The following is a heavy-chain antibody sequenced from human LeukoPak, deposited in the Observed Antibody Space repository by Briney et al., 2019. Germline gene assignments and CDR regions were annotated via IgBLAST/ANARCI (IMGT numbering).Heavy chain of an antibody. D-gene: IGHD3-22*01. J-gene: IGHJ4*02. V-gene: IGHV3-66*01. Sequence: GGSLRLSCAASGFTFSSYAMSWVRQAPGKGLEWVSVIYSGGSTYYADSVKGRFTISRDNAKNSLYLQMNSLRAEDTAVYYCARDLRGYPYWGQGTLVTVSS. CDR3: ARDLRGYPY. CDR1: GFTFSSYA. CDR2: IYSGGST.